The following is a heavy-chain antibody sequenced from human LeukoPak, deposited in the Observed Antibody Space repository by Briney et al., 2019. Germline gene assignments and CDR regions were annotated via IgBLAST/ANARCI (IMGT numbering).Heavy chain of an antibody. CDR2: ISWNSGSI. CDR3: ARDSIDSSGPPYYGMDV. CDR1: GFTFDDYA. Sequence: PGGSLRLSCAASGFTFDDYAMHWVRQAPGKGLEWVSGISWNSGSIGYADSVKGRFTISRDNAKNSLYLQMNSLRAEDTALYYCARDSIDSSGPPYYGMDVWGQGTTVTVS. D-gene: IGHD3-22*01. J-gene: IGHJ6*02. V-gene: IGHV3-9*01.